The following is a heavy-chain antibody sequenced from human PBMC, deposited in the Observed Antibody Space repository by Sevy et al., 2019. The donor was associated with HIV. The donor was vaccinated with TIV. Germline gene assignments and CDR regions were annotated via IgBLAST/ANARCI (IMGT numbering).Heavy chain of an antibody. CDR3: ARGNQGVPAAIHDWFDP. CDR1: GGIFSNYV. CDR2: FIPIFGKT. Sequence: ASVKVSCKTSGGIFSNYVMHWVRQAPGQGLEWMGGFIPIFGKTKYAQKFQGRVTLTADESTGTAYMELSSLTSEDTAVYFCARGNQGVPAAIHDWFDPWGQGTLVIVSS. V-gene: IGHV1-69*13. D-gene: IGHD2-2*01. J-gene: IGHJ5*02.